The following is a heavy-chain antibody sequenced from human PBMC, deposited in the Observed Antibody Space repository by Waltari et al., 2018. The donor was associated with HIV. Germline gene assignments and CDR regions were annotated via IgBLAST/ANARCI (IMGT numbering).Heavy chain of an antibody. CDR1: GGSISSGSYY. D-gene: IGHD3-16*01. V-gene: IGHV4-61*02. CDR3: ARELSDYGATAWFDY. Sequence: QVQLQESGPGLVKPSQTLSLTCTVPGGSISSGSYYWGWIRQAAGQGLEWIGRIYTSGNTNYRPSLKSRVTISMDTSKNQFSLRLSSVTAADTAVYYCARELSDYGATAWFDYWGRGTLVTVSS. CDR2: IYTSGNT. J-gene: IGHJ4*02.